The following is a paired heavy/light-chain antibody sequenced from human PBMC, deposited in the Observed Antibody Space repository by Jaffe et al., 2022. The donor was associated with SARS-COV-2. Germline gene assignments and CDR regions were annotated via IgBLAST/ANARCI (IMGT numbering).Light chain of an antibody. J-gene: IGLJ2*01. CDR1: SSDVGGYNY. CDR2: EVS. CDR3: SSYAGSNNYFVV. Sequence: QSALTQPPSASGSPGQSVTISCTGTSSDVGGYNYVSWYQQHPGKAPKLMIYEVSKRPSGVPDRFSGSKSGNTASLTVSGLQAEDEADYYCSSYAGSNNYFVVFGGGTKLTVL. V-gene: IGLV2-8*01.
Heavy chain of an antibody. J-gene: IGHJ4*02. CDR3: AKDMGYCSGGSCHGYFDY. D-gene: IGHD2-15*01. V-gene: IGHV3-9*01. CDR1: GFTFDDYA. CDR2: ISWNSGSI. Sequence: EVQLVESGGGLVQPGRSLRLSCAASGFTFDDYAMHWVRQAPGKGLEWVSGISWNSGSIGYADSVKGRFTISRDNAKNSLYLQMNSLRAEDTALYYCAKDMGYCSGGSCHGYFDYWGQGTLVTVSS.